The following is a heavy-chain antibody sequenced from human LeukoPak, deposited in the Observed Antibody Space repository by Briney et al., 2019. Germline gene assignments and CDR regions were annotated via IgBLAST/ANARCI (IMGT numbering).Heavy chain of an antibody. J-gene: IGHJ3*02. Sequence: SGKVSCKAAGFTFTSSAMKGGGQAGGKGLGGKGGMLVGSGNTNYAQKFQERVTITRDMSTSTAYMELSSLRSEDTAVYYCAADLSWITFGREGSGAFDIWGQGTMVTVSS. CDR2: MLVGSGNT. V-gene: IGHV1-58*02. CDR3: AADLSWITFGREGSGAFDI. CDR1: GFTFTSSA. D-gene: IGHD3-16*01.